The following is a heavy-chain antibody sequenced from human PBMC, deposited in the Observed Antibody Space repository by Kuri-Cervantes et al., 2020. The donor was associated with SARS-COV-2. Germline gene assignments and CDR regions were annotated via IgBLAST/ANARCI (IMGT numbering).Heavy chain of an antibody. CDR3: TRAGYDNSGYYYSFDF. CDR2: VYSSGST. V-gene: IGHV4-59*11. Sequence: GSLRLTCTVSGGTISSHYWSWIRQPPGKGLEWIGYVYSSGSTNYSPSLKSRVTMSVDTSKNQFSLKLTSVTAADTAVYYCTRAGYDNSGYYYSFDFWGQGTLVTVSS. D-gene: IGHD3-22*01. J-gene: IGHJ4*02. CDR1: GGTISSHY.